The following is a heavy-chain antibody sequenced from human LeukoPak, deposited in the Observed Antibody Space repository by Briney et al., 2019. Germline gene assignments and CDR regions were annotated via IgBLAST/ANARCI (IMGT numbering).Heavy chain of an antibody. CDR1: GYTFSDSY. CDR2: MNPKSGGT. D-gene: IGHD1-26*01. CDR3: ARAGGRSWFDP. V-gene: IGHV1-2*02. J-gene: IGHJ5*02. Sequence: ASVKVSCKASGYTFSDSYIHWVRQAPGQGLEWMGSMNPKSGGTKYAQKFQGRVSMTRDTSISTAYMELASLTSDDTAVYYRARAGGRSWFDPWGQGTLVTVSS.